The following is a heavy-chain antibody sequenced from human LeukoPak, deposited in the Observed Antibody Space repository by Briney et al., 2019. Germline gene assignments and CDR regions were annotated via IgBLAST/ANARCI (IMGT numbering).Heavy chain of an antibody. J-gene: IGHJ6*02. V-gene: IGHV1-8*01. CDR1: GYTFTSYD. Sequence: ASVKVSCKASGYTFTSYDINWVRQATGQGLEWMGWMYPNSGRTGFAQRFQGRLTMTRNTSISTAYMELSSLTSEDTAVYYCARGPVSTHGMDVWGQGTTVTVSS. CDR2: MYPNSGRT. D-gene: IGHD2-2*01. CDR3: ARGPVSTHGMDV.